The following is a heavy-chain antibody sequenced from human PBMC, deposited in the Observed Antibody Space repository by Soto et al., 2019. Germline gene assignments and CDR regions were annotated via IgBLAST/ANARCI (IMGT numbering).Heavy chain of an antibody. CDR2: IYGGGNGP. D-gene: IGHD2-2*03. CDR1: GFTFSDFA. Sequence: EVQVLECGGGLVQPGGSLRLSCAATGFTFSDFAMSWVRQAPGKGLEWVSRIYGGGNGPHYADSVKGRVTISRDNSKNMLYLQMNSLRAEDTAVYYCAKMEGMDPWAYSFDYWGQGTLVTVSS. CDR3: AKMEGMDPWAYSFDY. J-gene: IGHJ4*02. V-gene: IGHV3-23*01.